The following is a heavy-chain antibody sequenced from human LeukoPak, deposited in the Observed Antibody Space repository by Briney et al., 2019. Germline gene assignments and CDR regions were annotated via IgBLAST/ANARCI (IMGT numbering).Heavy chain of an antibody. D-gene: IGHD3-10*01. J-gene: IGHJ4*02. CDR1: GFTFSSYG. V-gene: IGHV3-30*18. CDR2: ISYDGSNK. Sequence: PGRSLRLSCAASGFTFSSYGMHWVRQAPGKGLEWVAVISYDGSNKYYADSVKGRFTISRDNSKNTLYLQMSSLRAEDTAVYYCAKPYYYGSGSYYFDYWGQGTLVTVSS. CDR3: AKPYYYGSGSYYFDY.